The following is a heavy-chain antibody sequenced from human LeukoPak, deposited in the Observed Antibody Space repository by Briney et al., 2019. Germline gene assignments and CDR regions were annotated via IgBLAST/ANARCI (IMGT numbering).Heavy chain of an antibody. J-gene: IGHJ3*02. D-gene: IGHD3-22*01. V-gene: IGHV1-69*04. Sequence: SVKVSCKASGGTFSSYAISWVRQAPGQGLEWMGRIIPILGIANYAQKFQGRVTITADKSTSTAYMVLSSLRSEDTAVYYCAKQYYYDSSGYNAFDIWGQGTMVTVSS. CDR1: GGTFSSYA. CDR3: AKQYYYDSSGYNAFDI. CDR2: IIPILGIA.